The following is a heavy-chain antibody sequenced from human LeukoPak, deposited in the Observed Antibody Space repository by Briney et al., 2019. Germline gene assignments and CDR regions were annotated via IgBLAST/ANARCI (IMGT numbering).Heavy chain of an antibody. D-gene: IGHD1-1*01. CDR3: AREQAGTSLYGMDV. CDR1: GGTFSSYA. J-gene: IGHJ6*02. CDR2: IIPIFGTT. Sequence: ASAKVSCKASGGTFSSYAISWVRQAPGQGLEWMGGIIPIFGTTNYAQKFQGRVTITADESTSTAYMELSSLRSEDTAVYYCAREQAGTSLYGMDVWGQGTTVTVSS. V-gene: IGHV1-69*13.